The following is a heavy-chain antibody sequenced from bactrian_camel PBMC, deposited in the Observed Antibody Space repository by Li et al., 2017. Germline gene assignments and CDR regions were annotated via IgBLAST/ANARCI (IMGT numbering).Heavy chain of an antibody. V-gene: IGHV3S6*01. D-gene: IGHD5*01. J-gene: IGHJ4*01. Sequence: QVQLVESGGGLVQPGGSLRISCAASGFTFSSYWMDWVRQAPGKGLEWVAATSTDGSGAFYADSVKGRFTISRDNARNTLYLQMNSVKAEDTALYYCVTVLVSDPMTMGWAYSHWGQGTQVTDS. CDR2: TSTDGSGA. CDR3: VTVLVSDPMTMGWAYSH. CDR1: GFTFSSYW.